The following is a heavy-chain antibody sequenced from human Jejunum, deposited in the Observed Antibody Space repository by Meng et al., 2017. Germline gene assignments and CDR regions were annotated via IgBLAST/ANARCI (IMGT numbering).Heavy chain of an antibody. D-gene: IGHD5/OR15-5a*01. Sequence: GSLRLSCAVSGGSISGYFWTWIRQPAGKGLEWIGRVYSSGSANYNPSLKSRVTTSVDTSKNQFSLQLSSVTAADTAVYYCARGVGSLDFWGQGTLVTVSS. CDR3: ARGVGSLDF. V-gene: IGHV4-4*07. CDR2: VYSSGSA. CDR1: GGSISGYF. J-gene: IGHJ4*02.